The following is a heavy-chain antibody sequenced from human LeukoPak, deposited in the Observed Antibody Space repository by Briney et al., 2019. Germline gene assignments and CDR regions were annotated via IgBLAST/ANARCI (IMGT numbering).Heavy chain of an antibody. CDR1: GGSISSYY. V-gene: IGHV4-59*01. CDR3: ARGLGRSYYYDSSGYFDY. CDR2: IYYSGST. J-gene: IGHJ4*02. Sequence: SETLSLTCTVSGGSISSYYWSWIRQPPGKGLEWIGYIYYSGSTNYNPSLKSRVTISVDTSKNQFSLKLSSVTAADTAVYYCARGLGRSYYYDSSGYFDYWGQGTLVTVSS. D-gene: IGHD3-22*01.